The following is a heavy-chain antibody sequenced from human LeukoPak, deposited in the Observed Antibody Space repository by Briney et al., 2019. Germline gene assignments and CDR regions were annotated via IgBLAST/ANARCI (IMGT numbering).Heavy chain of an antibody. CDR3: ARPSGSYYYDAFDI. D-gene: IGHD1-26*01. CDR2: INSDGSST. J-gene: IGHJ3*02. Sequence: PGGSLRLSCAASGFTVSNNYMTWVRQAPGKGLVWVSRINSDGSSTSYADSVKGRFTISRDNAKKTLYLQMNSLRAEDTAVYYCARPSGSYYYDAFDIWGQGTMVTVSS. CDR1: GFTVSNNY. V-gene: IGHV3-74*01.